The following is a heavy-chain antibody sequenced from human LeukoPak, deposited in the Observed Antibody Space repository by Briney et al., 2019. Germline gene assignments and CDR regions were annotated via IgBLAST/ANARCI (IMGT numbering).Heavy chain of an antibody. V-gene: IGHV4-31*03. D-gene: IGHD6-13*01. CDR2: IYYSGST. CDR1: SGSISSGGYY. J-gene: IGHJ3*02. CDR3: ASSIAAAGTRAFDI. Sequence: SETLSLTCTVSSGSISSGGYYWSWIRQHPGKGLEWIGYIYYSGSTYYNPSLKSRVTISVDTSKNQFSLKLSSVTAADTAVYYCASSIAAAGTRAFDIWGQGTMVTVSS.